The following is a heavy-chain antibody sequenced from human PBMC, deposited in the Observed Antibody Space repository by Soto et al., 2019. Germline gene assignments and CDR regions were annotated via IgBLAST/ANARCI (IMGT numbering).Heavy chain of an antibody. CDR3: ARDKSYDILAGIKNSPFDY. CDR1: GFTFSSYG. V-gene: IGHV3-33*01. CDR2: IWYDGSNK. J-gene: IGHJ4*02. Sequence: PGGSLRLSCAASGFTFSSYGMHWVRQAPGKGLEWVAVIWYDGSNKYYADPMKGRFTISRDNSKNTLYLQMNSLRAEDTAVYYCARDKSYDILAGIKNSPFDYWGQGTLVTVSS. D-gene: IGHD3-9*01.